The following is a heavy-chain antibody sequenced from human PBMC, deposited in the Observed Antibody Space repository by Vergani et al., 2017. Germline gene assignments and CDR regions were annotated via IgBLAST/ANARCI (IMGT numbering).Heavy chain of an antibody. CDR2: ISWNSGSI. J-gene: IGHJ4*02. V-gene: IGHV3-9*01. CDR1: GFTFDDYA. Sequence: EVQLVESGGGLVQPGRSLRLSCAASGFTFDDYAMHWVRQAPGKGLEWVSGISWNSGSIGYADSVKGRLTISRDNAKNSLYLQMNSLRAEDTAVYYCAISGYSSSXYHYWGQGTLVTVSS. CDR3: AISGYSSSXYHY. D-gene: IGHD6-13*01.